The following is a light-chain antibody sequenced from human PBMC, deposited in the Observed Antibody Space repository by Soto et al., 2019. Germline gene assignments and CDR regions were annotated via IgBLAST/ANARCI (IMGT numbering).Light chain of an antibody. CDR3: QQHNNWLT. J-gene: IGKJ1*01. Sequence: EIVMTQSPATLSVSPGERATLSCRASQSVSSSLAWYQQKPGQAPRLLIYGASTRATGIPARFIGSGSETDFTLTISSRKSEDSAVYYCQQHNNWLTFGQGTKVEIK. V-gene: IGKV3-15*01. CDR2: GAS. CDR1: QSVSSS.